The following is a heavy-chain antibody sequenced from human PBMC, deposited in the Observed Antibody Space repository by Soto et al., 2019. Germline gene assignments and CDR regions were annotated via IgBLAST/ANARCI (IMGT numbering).Heavy chain of an antibody. V-gene: IGHV1-69*13. Sequence: EASVKLDCKTSGCSFSNFGISWVRQAPGQGLEWMGGIVPVFGRPNYAQRFRGRLTITADESTSTGYMELISLRSDDTAVYYCAREGSGYNFWGQGTQVTVPS. J-gene: IGHJ4*02. CDR3: AREGSGYNF. CDR2: IVPVFGRP. CDR1: GCSFSNFG. D-gene: IGHD5-12*01.